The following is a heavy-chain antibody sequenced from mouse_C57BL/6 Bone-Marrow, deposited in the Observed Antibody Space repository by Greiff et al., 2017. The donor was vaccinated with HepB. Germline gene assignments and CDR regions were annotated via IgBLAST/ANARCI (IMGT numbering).Heavy chain of an antibody. V-gene: IGHV1-53*01. J-gene: IGHJ3*01. CDR3: ARYYYGNDGLFAY. CDR1: AYTFTSYW. Sequence: QVQLQQPGTELVKPGASVKLSCKASAYTFTSYWMHWVKQRPGQGLEWIGNINPSNGGTNYNETFKSKATLTLDKSSSTAYVQLSSLTSEDAAVYYSARYYYGNDGLFAYWGEGTLVTVSA. CDR2: INPSNGGT. D-gene: IGHD2-14*01.